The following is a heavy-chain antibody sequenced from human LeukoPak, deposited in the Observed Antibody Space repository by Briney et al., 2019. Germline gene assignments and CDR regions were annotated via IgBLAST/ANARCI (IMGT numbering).Heavy chain of an antibody. CDR2: TSSSSSYI. V-gene: IGHV3-21*01. J-gene: IGHJ4*02. CDR3: AREGDGYYYDSSGYSY. CDR1: GFTFSSYS. D-gene: IGHD3-22*01. Sequence: GGSLRLSCAASGFTFSSYSMNWVRQAPGKGLEWVSSTSSSSSYIYYADSVKGRFTISRDNAKNSLYLQMNSLRAEDTAVYYCAREGDGYYYDSSGYSYWGQGTLVTVSS.